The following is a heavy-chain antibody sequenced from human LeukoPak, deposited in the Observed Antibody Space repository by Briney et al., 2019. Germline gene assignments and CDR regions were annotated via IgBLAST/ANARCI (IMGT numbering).Heavy chain of an antibody. CDR1: GYSISTGYY. CDR2: IYHSGST. V-gene: IGHV4-38-2*01. Sequence: SETLSLTCVVSGYSISTGYYWGWIRQPPGKGLEWIGSIYHSGSTYYNPSLKSRVTISVDTSKNQFSLKLSSVTAADTAVYYCARSYYDFWSGSLNYYYYYYMDVWGKGTTVTVSS. J-gene: IGHJ6*03. CDR3: ARSYYDFWSGSLNYYYYYYMDV. D-gene: IGHD3-3*01.